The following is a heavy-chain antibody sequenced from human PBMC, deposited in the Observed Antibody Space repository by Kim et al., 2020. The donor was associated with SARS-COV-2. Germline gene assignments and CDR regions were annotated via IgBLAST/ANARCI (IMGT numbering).Heavy chain of an antibody. CDR2: ISYEGSKK. Sequence: GGSLRLSCAASGFNFNNYAMHWIRQSPGKGLEWVAVISYEGSKKFYADSLKGRFTVSRDGSKHTAFLQMNSLTAEDTAIYYCAKVRQVFWLAEGRGGFDLWGRGTRVIVSS. CDR1: GFNFNNYA. V-gene: IGHV3-30*18. D-gene: IGHD3-3*01. CDR3: AKVRQVFWLAEGRGGFDL. J-gene: IGHJ3*01.